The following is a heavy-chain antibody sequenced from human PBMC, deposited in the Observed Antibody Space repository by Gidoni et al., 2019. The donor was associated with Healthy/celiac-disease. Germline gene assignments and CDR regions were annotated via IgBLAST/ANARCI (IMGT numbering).Heavy chain of an antibody. Sequence: QVQLVESGGGVVQPGRSLRLSCAASGFTFSSYGMHWVRQAPGKGLEWVAVISYDGSNKYYADSVKGRFTISRDNSKNTLYLQMNSLRAEDTAVYYCAKVGGDCSGGSCYDYWGQGTLVTVSS. CDR3: AKVGGDCSGGSCYDY. D-gene: IGHD2-15*01. V-gene: IGHV3-30*18. CDR2: ISYDGSNK. CDR1: GFTFSSYG. J-gene: IGHJ4*02.